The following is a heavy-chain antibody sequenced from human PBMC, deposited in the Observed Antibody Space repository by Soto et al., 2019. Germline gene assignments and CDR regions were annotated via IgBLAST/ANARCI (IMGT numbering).Heavy chain of an antibody. J-gene: IGHJ6*03. CDR3: AKGYCSSTSCYDRDFGYYYYYMDV. V-gene: IGHV3-23*01. Sequence: PGGSLRLSCAASGFTFSSYAMSWVRQAPGKGLEWVSAISGSGGSTYYADSVKGRFTISRDNSKNTLYLQMNSLRAEDTAVYYCAKGYCSSTSCYDRDFGYYYYYMDVWGKGTTVTVSS. CDR2: ISGSGGST. CDR1: GFTFSSYA. D-gene: IGHD2-2*01.